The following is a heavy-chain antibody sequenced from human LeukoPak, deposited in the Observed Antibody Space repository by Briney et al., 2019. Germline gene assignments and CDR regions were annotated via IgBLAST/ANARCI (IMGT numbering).Heavy chain of an antibody. J-gene: IGHJ4*02. CDR3: ARGGDYYDSSGYSYFDY. CDR2: IYYSGST. D-gene: IGHD3-22*01. CDR1: GGSISSSSYY. V-gene: IGHV4-39*07. Sequence: PSETLSLTCTVSGGSISSSSYYWGWIRQPPGKGLEWIGSIYYSGSTYYNPSLKSRVTISVDTSKNQFSLKLSSVTAADTAVYYCARGGDYYDSSGYSYFDYWGQGTLVTVSS.